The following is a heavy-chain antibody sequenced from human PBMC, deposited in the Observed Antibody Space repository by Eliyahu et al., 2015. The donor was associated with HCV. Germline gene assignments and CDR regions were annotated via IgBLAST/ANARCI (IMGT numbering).Heavy chain of an antibody. J-gene: IGHJ4*02. CDR1: GGSISSSSYY. Sequence: ETLSLTCTVSGGSISSSSYYWGWIRQPPGKGLEWIGSIYYSGSTYYNPSLKSRVTISVDTSKNQFSLKLSSVTAADTAVYYCARLSGMRTRGSDYWGQGTLVTVSS. D-gene: IGHD2-8*01. V-gene: IGHV4-39*01. CDR3: ARLSGMRTRGSDY. CDR2: IYYSGST.